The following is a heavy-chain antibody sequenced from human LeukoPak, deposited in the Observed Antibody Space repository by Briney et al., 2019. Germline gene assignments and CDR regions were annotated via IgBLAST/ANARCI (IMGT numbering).Heavy chain of an antibody. J-gene: IGHJ6*03. D-gene: IGHD3-16*01. Sequence: GGSLRLSCAASGFTFSSYSMNWVRQAPGKGLEWVSYISSSSSTIYYADSVKGRFTISRDNAKNSLYLQMNSLRAEDTAVYYCARIFWGAVSGGDYMDVWGKGTTVTVSS. V-gene: IGHV3-48*04. CDR1: GFTFSSYS. CDR3: ARIFWGAVSGGDYMDV. CDR2: ISSSSSTI.